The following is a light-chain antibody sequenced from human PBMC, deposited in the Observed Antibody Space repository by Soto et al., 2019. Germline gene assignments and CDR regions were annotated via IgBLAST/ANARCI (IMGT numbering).Light chain of an antibody. V-gene: IGLV2-14*01. CDR2: AVT. Sequence: QSVLTQPASVSGSPGQSITISCTVTSSDVGGYNYVSWYQQHPGKAPKLMIYAVTDRPSGVSSRFSGSKSGNTASLTISGLQAEDEADYYCSSYTSSSTLFGTGTKV. J-gene: IGLJ1*01. CDR3: SSYTSSSTL. CDR1: SSDVGGYNY.